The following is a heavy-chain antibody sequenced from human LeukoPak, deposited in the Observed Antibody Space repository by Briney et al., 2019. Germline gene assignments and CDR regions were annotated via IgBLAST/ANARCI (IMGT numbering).Heavy chain of an antibody. CDR1: GYTFTDEN. CDR3: ARPSVTCGTTGCANYYDRDV. D-gene: IGHD1-1*01. J-gene: IGHJ6*02. V-gene: IGHV1-8*01. Sequence: ASVKVSCKASGYTFTDENIIWVRQAPGQGLEWMAWMTPESGNSGHVQKFEDRITLTSDNSINTAYRELRGLTSHDTAVYYCARPSVTCGTTGCANYYDRDVGGQGTMVTVPS. CDR2: MTPESGNS.